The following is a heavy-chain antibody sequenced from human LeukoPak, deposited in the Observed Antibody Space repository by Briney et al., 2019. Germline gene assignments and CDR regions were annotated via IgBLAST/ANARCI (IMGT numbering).Heavy chain of an antibody. J-gene: IGHJ4*02. V-gene: IGHV1-69*05. CDR1: AGTFSSYA. Sequence: SVKVSCKASAGTFSSYAISWVRQAPGQGREWMGGIIPIFGTANYAQKFQGRVTITTDESTSTAYMELSSLRSEDTAVYYCERVFSSGWYGMYYFDYWGQGTLVTVSS. D-gene: IGHD6-19*01. CDR3: ERVFSSGWYGMYYFDY. CDR2: IIPIFGTA.